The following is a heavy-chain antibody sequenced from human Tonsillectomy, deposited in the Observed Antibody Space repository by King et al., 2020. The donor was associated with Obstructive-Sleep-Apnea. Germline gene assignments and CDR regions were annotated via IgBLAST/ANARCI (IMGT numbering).Heavy chain of an antibody. Sequence: VQLVESGGGVVQPGKSLSLSCAASGFTFSSYAMHWVRQAPGKGLEWVAIISYDGSNKFYADSVKVRFTISRDNSKNTLYLQMNSLRAEDTAVYYCARENYGDYYFDYWGQGTLVTVPS. D-gene: IGHD4-17*01. J-gene: IGHJ4*02. CDR3: ARENYGDYYFDY. CDR2: ISYDGSNK. V-gene: IGHV3-30*04. CDR1: GFTFSSYA.